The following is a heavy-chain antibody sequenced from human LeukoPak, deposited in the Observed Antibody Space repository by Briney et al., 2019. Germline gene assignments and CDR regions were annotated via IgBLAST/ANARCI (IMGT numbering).Heavy chain of an antibody. Sequence: ASVKVSCKASGCTFTSYGISWVRQAPGQGLEWMGWISAYNGNTNYAQKFQGRVTITADESTSTAYMELSSLRSEDTAVYYCARAGGFQVVPAAYGMDVWGQGTTVTVSS. CDR3: ARAGGFQVVPAAYGMDV. CDR2: ISAYNGNT. D-gene: IGHD2-2*01. CDR1: GCTFTSYG. V-gene: IGHV1-18*01. J-gene: IGHJ6*02.